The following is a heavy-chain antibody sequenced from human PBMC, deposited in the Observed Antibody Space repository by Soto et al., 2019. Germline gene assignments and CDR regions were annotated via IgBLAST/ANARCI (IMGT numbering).Heavy chain of an antibody. CDR3: VKDIR. CDR1: GFSFSSQW. J-gene: IGHJ4*02. Sequence: EVQLVKSGGGLVQPGGSLRLSCAASGFSFSSQWMYWVRQSPGKGPVWVSYINPDGGRIGYADSVKGRFTISRDNAKNTLYLQKNSKRVEATAVYYCVKDIRWGRGTLVTVSS. CDR2: INPDGGRI. V-gene: IGHV3-74*01.